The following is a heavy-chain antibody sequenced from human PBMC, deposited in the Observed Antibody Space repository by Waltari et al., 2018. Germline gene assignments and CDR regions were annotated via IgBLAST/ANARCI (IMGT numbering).Heavy chain of an antibody. Sequence: QVQLQESGPGLVKPSQTLSLTCTVSGASTSSVDYYWSWIRQPPGKGLEWMGYIYYTGSTYYNPSLKSRIAFSVDTSKNQFSLRLNSVTAADTAVYYCARDNALVWSGFYTRGWFDSWGQGTLVTVSS. D-gene: IGHD3-3*01. CDR1: GASTSSVDYY. J-gene: IGHJ5*01. CDR3: ARDNALVWSGFYTRGWFDS. CDR2: IYYTGST. V-gene: IGHV4-30-4*08.